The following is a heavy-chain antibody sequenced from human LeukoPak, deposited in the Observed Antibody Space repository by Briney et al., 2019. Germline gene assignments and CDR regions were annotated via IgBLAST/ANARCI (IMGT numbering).Heavy chain of an antibody. CDR1: GFTFSSYG. J-gene: IGHJ4*02. Sequence: GGSLRLSCAASGFTFSSYGMHWVRQAPGKGLEWVAVILSDGSKEFYTDSVKGRFTISRDNSKNTLYLQMNSLRAEVTAVNYCVRDDDRPDNGLDYWGQGTLVTVSS. CDR2: ILSDGSKE. D-gene: IGHD3-22*01. CDR3: VRDDDRPDNGLDY. V-gene: IGHV3-33*08.